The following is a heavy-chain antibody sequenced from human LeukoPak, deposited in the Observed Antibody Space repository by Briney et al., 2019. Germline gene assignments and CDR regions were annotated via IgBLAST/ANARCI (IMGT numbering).Heavy chain of an antibody. V-gene: IGHV3-23*01. CDR3: ATHRLSSSWYLADAFDI. Sequence: GGSLRLSCAASGFTFSSYPMSWVRQAPGKGLQWVSAISSGGDSTYYADSVKGRFTISRNNSKNTLNLQMNSLRAEDTAVYYCATHRLSSSWYLADAFDIWGQGTMVTVSS. CDR1: GFTFSSYP. CDR2: ISSGGDST. J-gene: IGHJ3*02. D-gene: IGHD6-13*01.